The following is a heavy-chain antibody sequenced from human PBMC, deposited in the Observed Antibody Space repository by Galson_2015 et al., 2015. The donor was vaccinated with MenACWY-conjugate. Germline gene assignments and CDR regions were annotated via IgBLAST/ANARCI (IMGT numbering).Heavy chain of an antibody. V-gene: IGHV3-23*01. CDR2: ITGSGDGT. CDR1: GFTFSSYA. J-gene: IGHJ3*02. CDR3: AKEKAGAGVGAFDI. D-gene: IGHD2-8*01. Sequence: LRLSCAASGFTFSSYAMSWVRQAPGKGLQWVSAITGSGDGTYYADSVKGRFTISRDNSKNTVFLQTNTLGADDTAIYYCAKEKAGAGVGAFDIWGQGTTVTVSS.